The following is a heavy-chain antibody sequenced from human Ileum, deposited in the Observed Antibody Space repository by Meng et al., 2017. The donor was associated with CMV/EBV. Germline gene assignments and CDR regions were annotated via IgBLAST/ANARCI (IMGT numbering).Heavy chain of an antibody. CDR1: GASLTPDY. J-gene: IGHJ6*02. V-gene: IGHV4-59*13. CDR2: IYFTGST. CDR3: ARAPDPFGGMIPYPYGMDV. Sequence: SETLSLTCSVSGASLTPDYWSWIRQSPGKGLEWIGYIYFTGSTKYNPSLKSRVTISVDTSKNEFSLNLRSVTAADTAVYYCARAPDPFGGMIPYPYGMDVWGQGTMVTVSS. D-gene: IGHD3-3*01.